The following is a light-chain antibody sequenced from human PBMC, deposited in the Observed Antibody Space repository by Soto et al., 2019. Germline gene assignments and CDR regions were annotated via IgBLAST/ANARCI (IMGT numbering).Light chain of an antibody. Sequence: QTALAQPPGVSGSAGQSITISCTENSHDIGAYDYVSLYQQHPGKAPRLLIYGVRNRPSGIPSRFSASKSGLTASLTISGLQVEDEADYYCASLTTNRVYVFGPGPKVTV. CDR1: SHDIGAYDY. J-gene: IGLJ1*01. V-gene: IGLV2-14*01. CDR2: GVR. CDR3: ASLTTNRVYV.